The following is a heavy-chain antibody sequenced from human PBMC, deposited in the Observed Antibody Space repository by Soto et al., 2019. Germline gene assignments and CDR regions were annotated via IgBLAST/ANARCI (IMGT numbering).Heavy chain of an antibody. CDR1: GDSISNLDYF. Sequence: SETLSLTCSVSGDSISNLDYFWAWIRQPPGQALEYIGYIYKSATTYYNPSFESRVAISVDTSKSQFSLNVTSVTAADTAGYFCARGRYCLTGRCFPNWFDSWGQGALVTVSS. D-gene: IGHD7-27*01. CDR2: IYKSATT. V-gene: IGHV4-30-4*01. J-gene: IGHJ5*01. CDR3: ARGRYCLTGRCFPNWFDS.